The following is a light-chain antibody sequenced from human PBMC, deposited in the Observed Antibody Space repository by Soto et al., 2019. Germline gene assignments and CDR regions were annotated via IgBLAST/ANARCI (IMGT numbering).Light chain of an antibody. J-gene: IGKJ2*01. CDR2: DTS. Sequence: EIVLSQSPAILSLSPGDRATLSCRATQTVSSFLAWYQQKPGQAPRLSLYDTSNRATGVPARFSASGSGTDFTLTISSLEPEDFAVYFCQQRYNWPPTFCQGTKLEIK. CDR1: QTVSSF. V-gene: IGKV3-11*01. CDR3: QQRYNWPPT.